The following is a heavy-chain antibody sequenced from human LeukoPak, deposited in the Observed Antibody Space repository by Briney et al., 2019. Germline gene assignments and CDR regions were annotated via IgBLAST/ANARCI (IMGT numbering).Heavy chain of an antibody. CDR1: GGSISSNSHY. V-gene: IGHV4-39*01. CDR3: ARQVPSTIFFNWFDP. J-gene: IGHJ5*02. Sequence: SETLSLTCTVPGGSISSNSHYWGWIRQPPGEGLEWIGSIYYSGSTYYNPSLKSRVTISVDTSKNQLSLKLSSVTAADTAIYYCARQVPSTIFFNWFDPWGQGIVVTVSS. CDR2: IYYSGST. D-gene: IGHD3-3*01.